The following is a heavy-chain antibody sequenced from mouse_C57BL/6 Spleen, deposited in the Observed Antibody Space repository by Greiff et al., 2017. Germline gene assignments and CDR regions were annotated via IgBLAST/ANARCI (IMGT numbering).Heavy chain of an antibody. CDR3: ARQCDRYYFDY. D-gene: IGHD2-14*01. CDR1: GFTFSSYT. J-gene: IGHJ2*01. V-gene: IGHV5-9*01. CDR2: ISGGGGNT. Sequence: EVKVVESGGGLVKPGGSLKLSCAASGFTFSSYTMSWVRQTPEKRLEWVATISGGGGNTYYPDSVQCRFTISRDNAKHTLYLQMSSLRSEDTALYYCARQCDRYYFDYWGQGTTLTVSS.